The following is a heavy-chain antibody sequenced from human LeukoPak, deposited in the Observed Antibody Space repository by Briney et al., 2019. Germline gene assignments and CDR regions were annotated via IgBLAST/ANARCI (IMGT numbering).Heavy chain of an antibody. Sequence: SGPTLVKPTQTLTLTCTFSGFSLSTRGVGVGWIRQPPGNALEWLALIYWDDDKRYSPSLKRKPTITKDPSKNQVVLTMTNMDPVDPATYYCAHTIAVAGNFDYWGQGTLVTVSS. CDR2: IYWDDDK. D-gene: IGHD6-19*01. J-gene: IGHJ4*02. V-gene: IGHV2-5*02. CDR3: AHTIAVAGNFDY. CDR1: GFSLSTRGVG.